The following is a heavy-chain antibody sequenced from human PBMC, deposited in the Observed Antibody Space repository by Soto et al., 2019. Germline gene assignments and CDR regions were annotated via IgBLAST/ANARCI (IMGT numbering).Heavy chain of an antibody. CDR1: GYTFTSYG. J-gene: IGHJ6*02. V-gene: IGHV1-18*01. D-gene: IGHD3-10*01. CDR3: AGVGPLWFGELLDYYYYGMDV. Sequence: ASVKVSCKASGYTFTSYGISWVRQAPGQGLEWMGWISAYNGNTNYAQKLQGRVTMTTDTSTSTAYMELRSLRSDDTAVYYCAGVGPLWFGELLDYYYYGMDVWGQGTTVTVSS. CDR2: ISAYNGNT.